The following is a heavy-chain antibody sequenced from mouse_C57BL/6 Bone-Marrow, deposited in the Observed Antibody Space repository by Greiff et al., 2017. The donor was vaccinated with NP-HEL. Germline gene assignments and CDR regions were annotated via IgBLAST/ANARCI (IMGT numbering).Heavy chain of an antibody. V-gene: IGHV1-59*01. Sequence: QVQLKQPGAELVRPGTSVKLSCKASGYTFTSYWMHWVKQRPGQGLEWIGVIDPSDSYTNYNQKFKGKATLTVDTSSSTAYMQLSSLTSEDSAVYHCAPSPDYWGQGTTLTVSS. CDR3: APSPDY. CDR2: IDPSDSYT. J-gene: IGHJ2*01. CDR1: GYTFTSYW.